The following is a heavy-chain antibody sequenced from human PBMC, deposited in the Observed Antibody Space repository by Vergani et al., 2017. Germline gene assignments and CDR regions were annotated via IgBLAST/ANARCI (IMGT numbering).Heavy chain of an antibody. CDR2: IYYSGST. Sequence: QVQLQESGPGLVKPSETLSLTCTVSGGSISSYYWSWIRQPPGKGLEWIGYIYYSGSTNYNPSLKSRVTISVDTSKNQFSLKLSSVTAADTAVYYCARDRTGTKCDDWGQGTLVTVSS. J-gene: IGHJ4*02. CDR1: GGSISSYY. D-gene: IGHD1-1*01. V-gene: IGHV4-59*01. CDR3: ARDRTGTKCDD.